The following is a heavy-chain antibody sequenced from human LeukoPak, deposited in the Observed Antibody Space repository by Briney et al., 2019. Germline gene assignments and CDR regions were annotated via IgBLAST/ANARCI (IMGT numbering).Heavy chain of an antibody. D-gene: IGHD1-7*01. CDR3: ARDYSRNYLFDY. CDR2: INSDGSSS. Sequence: GGSLRLSCAASGFTFSSYSMNWVRQAPGKGLVWVARINSDGSSSTYADSVKGRVTISRDNAKNTLYLQMSSLRAEDTAVYSCARDYSRNYLFDYWGQGTLVTVSS. V-gene: IGHV3-74*01. CDR1: GFTFSSYS. J-gene: IGHJ4*02.